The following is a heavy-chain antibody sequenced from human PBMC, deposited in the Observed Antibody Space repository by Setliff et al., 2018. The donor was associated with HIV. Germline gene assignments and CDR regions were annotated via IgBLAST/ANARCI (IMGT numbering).Heavy chain of an antibody. D-gene: IGHD6-13*01. J-gene: IGHJ5*02. V-gene: IGHV4-39*01. CDR2: IYYSGTT. CDR3: ARHRYSSSINWFDP. CDR1: GISIFSSSYY. Sequence: SETLSLTCTVSGISIFSSSYYYNWIRQPPGKGLEWIGSIYYSGTTYYNPSLKSRVTMSIDTSQNQFSLKLTSVTATDTAVYYCARHRYSSSINWFDPWGQGTLVTVSS.